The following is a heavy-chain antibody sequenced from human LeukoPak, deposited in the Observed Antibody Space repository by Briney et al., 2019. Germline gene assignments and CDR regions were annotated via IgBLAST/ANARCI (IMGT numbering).Heavy chain of an antibody. D-gene: IGHD6-13*01. CDR2: ISGRTSTI. Sequence: GGSLRLSCVVSGFTFSPYSMNWVRQAPGKGLEWVAYISGRTSTIYYADSVYGRFTISRDNAKNSLYLQMNSLRVEDTAVYHCARGAGSSWYFYFDYWGQGTLVTVSS. V-gene: IGHV3-48*01. CDR1: GFTFSPYS. J-gene: IGHJ4*02. CDR3: ARGAGSSWYFYFDY.